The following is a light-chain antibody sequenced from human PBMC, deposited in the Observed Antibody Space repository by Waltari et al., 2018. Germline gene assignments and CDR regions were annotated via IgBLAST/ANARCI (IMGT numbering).Light chain of an antibody. Sequence: QSVLTQPPSESGTPGQRVIISCSGSRANIGGSYVYWYQHLPGAAPKLLINRNNQRPSGVPDRCAGSKSGTSASLAISGRRSEDEGDYFCATWDDTIGGPVFGGVTKLTVL. V-gene: IGLV1-47*01. CDR1: RANIGGSY. CDR2: RNN. J-gene: IGLJ2*01. CDR3: ATWDDTIGGPV.